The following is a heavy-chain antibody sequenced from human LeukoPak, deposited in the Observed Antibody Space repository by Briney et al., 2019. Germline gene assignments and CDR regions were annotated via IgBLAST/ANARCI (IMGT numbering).Heavy chain of an antibody. Sequence: SETLSLTCTVSGGSISSSSYYWGWIRQPPGKGLEWIGSIYYSGSTYYNPSLKSRVTISVDTSKNQFSLKLSSVTAADTAVYYCARSGYSSLKVDYWGQGTLVTVSS. J-gene: IGHJ4*02. CDR1: GGSISSSSYY. V-gene: IGHV4-39*07. CDR2: IYYSGST. CDR3: ARSGYSSLKVDY. D-gene: IGHD6-6*01.